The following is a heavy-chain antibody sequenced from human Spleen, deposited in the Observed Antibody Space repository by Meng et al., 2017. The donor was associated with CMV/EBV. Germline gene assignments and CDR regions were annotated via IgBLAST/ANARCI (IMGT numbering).Heavy chain of an antibody. Sequence: QVQPQQSGPGLVKPSQTPALTCAISGDSVSSNSAAWNWIRQSPSRGLEWLGRTYYRSKWYNDYAVSVKSRITINPDTSKNQFSLQLNSVTPEDTAVYYCAQEGTYYYDSSGYSLGYWGQGTLVTVSS. CDR3: AQEGTYYYDSSGYSLGY. CDR2: TYYRSKWYN. J-gene: IGHJ4*02. V-gene: IGHV6-1*01. D-gene: IGHD3-22*01. CDR1: GDSVSSNSAA.